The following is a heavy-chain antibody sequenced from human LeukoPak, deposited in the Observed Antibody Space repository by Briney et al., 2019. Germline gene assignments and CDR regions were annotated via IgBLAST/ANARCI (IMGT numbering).Heavy chain of an antibody. D-gene: IGHD1-26*01. CDR3: ARGELSVSHNPMDV. J-gene: IGHJ6*02. Sequence: VASVKVSCKASGYTFTGYYMHWVRQAPGQGLEWMGWINPNSGGTNYAQKFQGRVTMTRDTSISTAYMELSRLRSDDTAVYYCARGELSVSHNPMDVWGQGTTVTVSS. CDR2: INPNSGGT. V-gene: IGHV1-2*02. CDR1: GYTFTGYY.